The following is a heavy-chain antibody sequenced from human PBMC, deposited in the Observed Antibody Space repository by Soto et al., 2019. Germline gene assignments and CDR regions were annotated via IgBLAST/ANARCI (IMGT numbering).Heavy chain of an antibody. D-gene: IGHD3-22*01. J-gene: IGHJ1*01. CDR2: ISGNGSNK. V-gene: IGHV3-30*03. Sequence: PGGSLRLSCAASGFTFSSYGMHWVRQAPGKGLEGVSVISGNGSNKYYADSVKGRFTISRDNSKNTLYLQMNSLRAEDTAVYYCGRSFTGYYYKGQPWGQGTLVTVSS. CDR1: GFTFSSYG. CDR3: GRSFTGYYYKGQP.